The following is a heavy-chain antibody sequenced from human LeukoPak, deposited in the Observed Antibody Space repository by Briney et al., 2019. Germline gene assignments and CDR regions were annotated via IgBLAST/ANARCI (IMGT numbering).Heavy chain of an antibody. V-gene: IGHV3-74*01. Sequence: GGSLRLSCAASGFTFSSYWMHWVRQAPGKGLVWVSRINSDGSSTSYADSVKGRFTISRDNAKNTLYLQMNSLRAEDTAVYYCARVVGYYDFWSGQTEYYFDYWGQGTLVTVSS. CDR2: INSDGSST. D-gene: IGHD3-3*01. CDR1: GFTFSSYW. J-gene: IGHJ4*02. CDR3: ARVVGYYDFWSGQTEYYFDY.